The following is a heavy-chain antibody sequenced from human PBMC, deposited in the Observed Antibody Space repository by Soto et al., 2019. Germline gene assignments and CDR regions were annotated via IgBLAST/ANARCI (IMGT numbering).Heavy chain of an antibody. J-gene: IGHJ4*02. V-gene: IGHV1-69*02. CDR1: GDTFTFYS. D-gene: IGHD3-10*01. Sequence: QVQLVQSGAEVKKPGSSVRVSCKASGDTFTFYSINWVRQAPGLGLEWMGRINPILSMSNYAQRFQGRVTMTADKSTSTAYMELSSLRCEHTAMYYCASSYGSGYRAFDYWGQGALVTVSS. CDR2: INPILSMS. CDR3: ASSYGSGYRAFDY.